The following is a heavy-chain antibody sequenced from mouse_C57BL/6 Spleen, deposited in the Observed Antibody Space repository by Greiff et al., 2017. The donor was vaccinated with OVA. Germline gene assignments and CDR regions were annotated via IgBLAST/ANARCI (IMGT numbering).Heavy chain of an antibody. CDR2: INPYNGGT. V-gene: IGHV1-19*01. Sequence: VQLQQSGPVLVKPGASVKMSCKASGYTFTDYYMNWVKQSHGKSLEWIGVINPYNGGTSYNQKFKGKATLTVDKSSSTAYMELNSLTSEDSAVYYCATDDYDFAYWGQGTLVTVSA. CDR3: ATDDYDFAY. J-gene: IGHJ3*01. CDR1: GYTFTDYY. D-gene: IGHD2-4*01.